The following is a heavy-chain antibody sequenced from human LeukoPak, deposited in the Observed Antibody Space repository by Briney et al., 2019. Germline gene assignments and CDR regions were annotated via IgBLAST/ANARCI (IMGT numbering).Heavy chain of an antibody. CDR3: ARHRKDIGFDS. D-gene: IGHD2-15*01. V-gene: IGHV5-51*01. Sequence: GESLKISCKGSGYSFSSYWIGWVRQMPGKGLEWMAIIYPDDSDTRYSPSIQGQVTISADKSISTAYLQWSSLKASDTAMYYCARHRKDIGFDSWGQGTLVTVSS. CDR2: IYPDDSDT. J-gene: IGHJ4*02. CDR1: GYSFSSYW.